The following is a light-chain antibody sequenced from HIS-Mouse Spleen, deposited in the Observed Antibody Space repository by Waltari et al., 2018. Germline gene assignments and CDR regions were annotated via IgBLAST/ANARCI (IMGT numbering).Light chain of an antibody. CDR1: SLRSYY. CDR2: GKN. Sequence: SSELTQDPAVSVALGQTVRITCQGDSLRSYYASWYQQKPGQAPVLVIYGKNNRPSGIPERCAGSSSGNTASLTITGAQAEDEADYYCNSRDSSGNHLSVFGTGTKVTVL. V-gene: IGLV3-19*01. CDR3: NSRDSSGNHLSV. J-gene: IGLJ1*01.